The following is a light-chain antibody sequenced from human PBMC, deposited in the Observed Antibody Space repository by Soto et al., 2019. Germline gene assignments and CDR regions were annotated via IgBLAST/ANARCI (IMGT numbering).Light chain of an antibody. CDR2: KAS. V-gene: IGKV1-5*03. CDR1: QSISTW. Sequence: DIQMTQYPSTLPASVGDRVTITCRANQSISTWLAWYQQKPGKAPNLLICKASRLEIGVPSRFSGSGSGTEFTLTIRFLQPDDFATYYCQQYNSYSPLTFGGGTMADIK. J-gene: IGKJ4*01. CDR3: QQYNSYSPLT.